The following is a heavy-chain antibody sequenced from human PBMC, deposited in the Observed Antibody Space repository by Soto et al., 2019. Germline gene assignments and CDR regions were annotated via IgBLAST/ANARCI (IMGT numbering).Heavy chain of an antibody. D-gene: IGHD3-3*01. CDR2: ISAYIGNT. Sequence: ASVKVSCKASGYTFTSYGFSWVRQAPGQGLEWMGWISAYIGNTNYAQKLQGRVTMTTDTSTSTAYMELRSLRSDDTAVYYCARWEYDFWSGPPDYWGQGTLVTVSS. J-gene: IGHJ4*02. CDR3: ARWEYDFWSGPPDY. CDR1: GYTFTSYG. V-gene: IGHV1-18*01.